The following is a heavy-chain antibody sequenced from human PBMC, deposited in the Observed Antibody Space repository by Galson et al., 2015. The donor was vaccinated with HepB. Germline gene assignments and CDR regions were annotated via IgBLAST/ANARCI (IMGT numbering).Heavy chain of an antibody. Sequence: SLRLSCAASGFAFSDYYMGWIRQAPGKGLEWLSYISSSGNSIYYADSVKGRFTISRDNAKNSLYLQMDSLRAEDTAVYYCARDRTSTVTIRGGWFDPWGQGTLVTVSS. CDR2: ISSSGNSI. CDR3: ARDRTSTVTIRGGWFDP. V-gene: IGHV3-11*01. J-gene: IGHJ5*02. D-gene: IGHD4-17*01. CDR1: GFAFSDYY.